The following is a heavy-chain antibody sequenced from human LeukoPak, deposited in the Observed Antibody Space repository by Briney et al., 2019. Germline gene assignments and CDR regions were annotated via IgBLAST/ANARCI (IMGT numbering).Heavy chain of an antibody. V-gene: IGHV4-4*07. Sequence: SETLSLTCTVSGDPISSYYWSWVRQPAGKGLEWIGRIHPSGNTNYNPSLKSRVTLSVDTSKNQFSLKLSSVTAADTAVYYCARGPPPDFDYWGRGTLVTVSS. J-gene: IGHJ4*02. CDR3: ARGPPPDFDY. CDR1: GDPISSYY. CDR2: IHPSGNT.